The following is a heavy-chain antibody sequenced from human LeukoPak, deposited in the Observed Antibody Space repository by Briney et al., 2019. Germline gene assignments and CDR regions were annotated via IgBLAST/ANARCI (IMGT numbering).Heavy chain of an antibody. CDR3: ARGIVAGFFDY. CDR2: MNPNSGNT. D-gene: IGHD2-15*01. Sequence: ASVKVSCKSPGYTFTIYDINWVRQATGQGLEWMGWMNPNSGNTGYAQKFQGRVTMTRNTSISTAYMELSSLRSEDMAVYYCARGIVAGFFDYWGQGTLVTVSS. J-gene: IGHJ4*02. V-gene: IGHV1-8*01. CDR1: GYTFTIYD.